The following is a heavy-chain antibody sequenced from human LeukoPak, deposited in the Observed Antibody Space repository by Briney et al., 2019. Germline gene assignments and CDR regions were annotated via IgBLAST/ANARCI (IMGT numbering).Heavy chain of an antibody. CDR3: ARSPYYYDSSGYYNWFDP. Sequence: SVKVSCKASGGTFSSYAISWVRQAPGQGLEWMGRIIPILGIANYAQKFRGRVTITADKSTSTAYMELSSLRPEDTAVYYCARSPYYYDSSGYYNWFDPWGQGTLVTVSS. CDR2: IIPILGIA. D-gene: IGHD3-22*01. J-gene: IGHJ5*02. V-gene: IGHV1-69*04. CDR1: GGTFSSYA.